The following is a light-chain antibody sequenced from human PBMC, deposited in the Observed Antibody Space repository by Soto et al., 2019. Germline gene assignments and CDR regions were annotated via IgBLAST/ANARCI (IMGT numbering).Light chain of an antibody. CDR1: QGIGST. CDR3: QHYGASPWT. Sequence: EIVMTQSPATLSVSPGERATLSCRASQGIGSTLAWYQQKPGQTPRLLIYGASTRATGVPARFSGSGSGTDFTLTISRLEPEDFAVYYCQHYGASPWTFGQGTKVDIK. CDR2: GAS. J-gene: IGKJ1*01. V-gene: IGKV3-15*01.